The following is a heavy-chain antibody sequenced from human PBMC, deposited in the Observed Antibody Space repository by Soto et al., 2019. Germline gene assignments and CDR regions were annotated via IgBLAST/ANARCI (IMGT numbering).Heavy chain of an antibody. CDR2: IIPIFGTA. CDR3: ARYSRKWGGATTGDWFDP. CDR1: GGTFSSYA. V-gene: IGHV1-69*01. D-gene: IGHD1-26*01. J-gene: IGHJ5*02. Sequence: QVQLVQSGAEVKKPGSSVKVSCKASGGTFSSYAISWVRQAPGQGLEWMGGIIPIFGTANYAQKFQGRVTITADESTSTAYMELSSLRSEDTAVYYCARYSRKWGGATTGDWFDPWGQGTLVTVSS.